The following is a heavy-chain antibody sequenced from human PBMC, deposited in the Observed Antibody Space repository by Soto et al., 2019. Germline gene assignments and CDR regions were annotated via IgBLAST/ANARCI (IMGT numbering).Heavy chain of an antibody. J-gene: IGHJ6*02. Sequence: SSETLSLTCAVYGGSFSGYYWSWIRQPPGKGLEWIGEINHSGSTNYNPSLKSRVTISVDTSKNQFSLKLSSVTAADTAVYYCARRNYDFWSGYYYYYGMDVWGQGTTVTVSS. D-gene: IGHD3-3*01. CDR2: INHSGST. CDR1: GGSFSGYY. V-gene: IGHV4-34*01. CDR3: ARRNYDFWSGYYYYYGMDV.